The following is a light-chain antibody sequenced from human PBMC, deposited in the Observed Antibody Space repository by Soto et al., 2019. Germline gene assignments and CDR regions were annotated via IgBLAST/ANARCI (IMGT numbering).Light chain of an antibody. CDR3: QTWASGIRV. CDR1: TGHSSYV. Sequence: QPVLTQSPSASASLGASVKLTCTLTTGHSSYVIAWHQQQPEKGPRYLKKLNSDGSHIKGDGIPDRFSGSSSGAERYLTISSLQSEDEADYYCQTWASGIRVFGGGTKVTVL. V-gene: IGLV4-69*01. J-gene: IGLJ3*02. CDR2: LNSDGSH.